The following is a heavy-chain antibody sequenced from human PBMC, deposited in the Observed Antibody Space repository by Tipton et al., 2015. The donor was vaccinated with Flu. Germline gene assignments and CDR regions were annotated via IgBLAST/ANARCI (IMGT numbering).Heavy chain of an antibody. V-gene: IGHV4-4*07. CDR3: ARASGSGTDVIFDY. CDR1: GDSMSSFY. Sequence: TLSLTCIVSGDSMSSFYWSWVRQPATKGLEWIGRIYTSGTTKYNPSLKSRVTMSVDTSKNQFSLRLSSVTAADTAVYYCARASGSGTDVIFDYWGQGMLVTVPS. CDR2: IYTSGTT. J-gene: IGHJ4*02. D-gene: IGHD3-10*01.